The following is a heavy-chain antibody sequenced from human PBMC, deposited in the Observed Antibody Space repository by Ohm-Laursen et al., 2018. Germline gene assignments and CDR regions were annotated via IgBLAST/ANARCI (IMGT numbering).Heavy chain of an antibody. V-gene: IGHV1-69*04. J-gene: IGHJ5*02. CDR1: GGTFSSYA. CDR3: ARTYYYDSSDYSNWFDP. CDR2: IIPILGIA. Sequence: VSSVTVSCKASGGTFSSYAISWVRQAPGQGLEWMGRIIPILGIANYAQKFQGRVTITADKSTSTAYMELSSLRSEDTAVYYCARTYYYDSSDYSNWFDPWGQGTLVTVSS. D-gene: IGHD3-22*01.